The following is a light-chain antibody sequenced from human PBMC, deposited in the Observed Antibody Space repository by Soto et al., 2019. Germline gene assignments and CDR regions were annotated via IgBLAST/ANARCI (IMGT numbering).Light chain of an antibody. J-gene: IGLJ2*01. V-gene: IGLV1-51*01. CDR1: SSNVGNNF. CDR2: ANS. CDR3: GTWDTKLNAVV. Sequence: QSVLTQPPSMSAAPGQKVTITCSGSSSNVGNNFVSWYQQLPGTAPKLLIFANSQRPSGIPDRFFGSKSGTSATLAITGPQTGDEAVYYCGTWDTKLNAVVFGGGTKLTVL.